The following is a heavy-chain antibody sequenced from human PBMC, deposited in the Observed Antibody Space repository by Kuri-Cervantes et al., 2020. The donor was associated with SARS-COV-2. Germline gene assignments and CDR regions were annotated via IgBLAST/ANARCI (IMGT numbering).Heavy chain of an antibody. Sequence: LSLTCAASGFTFSSYAMSWVRQAPGKGLEWVSAISGSGGSTYYADSAKGRFTISRDNSKNTLYLQMNSLRAEDTAVYYCASKTPRSSSWTRWGTRGSGGEGDYWGQGTLVTVSS. V-gene: IGHV3-23*01. D-gene: IGHD6-13*01. CDR1: GFTFSSYA. J-gene: IGHJ4*02. CDR3: ASKTPRSSSWTRWGTRGSGGEGDY. CDR2: ISGSGGST.